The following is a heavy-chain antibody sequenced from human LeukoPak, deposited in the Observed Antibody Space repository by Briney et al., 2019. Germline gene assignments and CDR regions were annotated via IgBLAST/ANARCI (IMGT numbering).Heavy chain of an antibody. V-gene: IGHV1-69*05. Sequence: ASGNVSCKAAGGTFSSSAITWVRAAPGQGLGWVGGIVPIFGTTNYAQKFQGRVTITTDESTSTAYMELSSLRSEDTAVYYCARGGSSGYYCYYYYMDVWGKGTTVTVSS. CDR1: GGTFSSSA. J-gene: IGHJ6*03. D-gene: IGHD6-6*01. CDR3: ARGGSSGYYCYYYYMDV. CDR2: IVPIFGTT.